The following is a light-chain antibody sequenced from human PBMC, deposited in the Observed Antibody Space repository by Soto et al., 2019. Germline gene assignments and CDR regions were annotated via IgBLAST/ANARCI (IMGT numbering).Light chain of an antibody. CDR3: MQALQTPLT. J-gene: IGKJ4*01. CDR2: LGS. CDR1: QSLLHSNGYNY. Sequence: DIVMTQSPLSLPVTPGEPASISCRSSQSLLHSNGYNYLDWYLQKPGQSPQLLSYLGSNRASGGPDRFSGSGSGTDFTLKISRVEAEDVGVYYCMQALQTPLTFGGGTKVEIK. V-gene: IGKV2-28*01.